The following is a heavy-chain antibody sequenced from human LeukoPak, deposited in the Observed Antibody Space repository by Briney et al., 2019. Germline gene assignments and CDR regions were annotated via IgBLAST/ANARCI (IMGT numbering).Heavy chain of an antibody. V-gene: IGHV3-43*01. Sequence: GGSLRLYCAASGLTFDVYTMHWVRQAPGKGLEWVSLISWDGGSTYYADSVKGRFIISRDNSKNSLYLQMNSLRTEDTALYYYAKETSASRGFDYWGQGTLVTVSS. CDR1: GLTFDVYT. J-gene: IGHJ4*02. CDR2: ISWDGGST. CDR3: AKETSASRGFDY. D-gene: IGHD1-26*01.